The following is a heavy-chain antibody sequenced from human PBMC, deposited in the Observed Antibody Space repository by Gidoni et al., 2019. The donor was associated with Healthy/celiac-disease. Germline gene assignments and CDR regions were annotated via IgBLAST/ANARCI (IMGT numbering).Heavy chain of an antibody. Sequence: VQLLESGGGLVQPGGSLSLPCAASRFHFSSYAIRWVVQAPGKRVEWVSAIGGSGGSTYYADSVKGRFTISRDNSKNTLYLQMNSLRAEDTAVYYFAKDIVVVVAATFDAFDIWGQGTMVTVSS. V-gene: IGHV3-23*01. CDR2: IGGSGGST. J-gene: IGHJ3*02. CDR3: AKDIVVVVAATFDAFDI. D-gene: IGHD2-15*01. CDR1: RFHFSSYA.